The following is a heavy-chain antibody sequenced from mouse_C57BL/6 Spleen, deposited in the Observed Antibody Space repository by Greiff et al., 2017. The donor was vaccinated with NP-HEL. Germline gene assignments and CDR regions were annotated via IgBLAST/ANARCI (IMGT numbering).Heavy chain of an antibody. CDR3: ARKGGYDWFAY. CDR1: GYTFTNYW. J-gene: IGHJ3*01. V-gene: IGHV1-63*01. CDR2: IYPGGGYT. Sequence: VKLMESGAELVRPGTSVKMSCKASGYTFTNYWIGWAKQRPGHGLEWIGDIYPGGGYTNYNEKFKGKATLTADKSSSTAYMQFSSLTSEDSAIYYCARKGGYDWFAYWGQGTLVTVSA. D-gene: IGHD2-2*01.